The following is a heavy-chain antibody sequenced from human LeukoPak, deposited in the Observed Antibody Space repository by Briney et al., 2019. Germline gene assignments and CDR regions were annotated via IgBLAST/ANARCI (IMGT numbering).Heavy chain of an antibody. CDR1: GGSFSGYY. D-gene: IGHD3-22*01. CDR3: ARTGDDSSGYCPFDY. Sequence: SEALSLTCAVYGGSFSGYYWSWIRQPPGKGLEWIGEINHSGSTNYNPSLKSRVTISVDTSKNQFSLKLSSVTAADTAVYYCARTGDDSSGYCPFDYWGQGTLVTVSS. J-gene: IGHJ4*02. CDR2: INHSGST. V-gene: IGHV4-34*01.